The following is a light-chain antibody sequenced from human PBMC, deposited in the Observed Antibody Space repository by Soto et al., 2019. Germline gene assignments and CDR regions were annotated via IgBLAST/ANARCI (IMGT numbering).Light chain of an antibody. CDR3: EGPCYPPAST. V-gene: IGKV1-33*01. J-gene: IGKJ5*01. Sequence: ASRSIRSYLNWYQQKPGKATKLLIYDASNLETGVPSRFSGSGSGTDFALALRSRHPYDTATSYYEGPCYPPASTFGQGTRLEIK. CDR1: RSIRSY. CDR2: DAS.